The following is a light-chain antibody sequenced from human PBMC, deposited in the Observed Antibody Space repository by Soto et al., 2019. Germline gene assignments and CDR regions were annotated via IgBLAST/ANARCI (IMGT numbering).Light chain of an antibody. Sequence: QSALTQPASVSGSPGQSVTISCTGTSSDVGGHNFVSWFQQHPGKAPKFMTYGVSNRPSGVSNRFSGSKSGNTASLTISGLQAEDEADYYCVSYTSSVAWVFGTGTKLTVL. J-gene: IGLJ1*01. CDR1: SSDVGGHNF. V-gene: IGLV2-14*01. CDR3: VSYTSSVAWV. CDR2: GVS.